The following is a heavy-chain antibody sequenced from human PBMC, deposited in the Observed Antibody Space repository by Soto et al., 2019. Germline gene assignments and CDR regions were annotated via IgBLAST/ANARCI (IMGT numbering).Heavy chain of an antibody. CDR3: ARGIRHRNHDAFDI. CDR2: IIPIFGTA. J-gene: IGHJ3*02. V-gene: IGHV1-69*01. Sequence: QVQLVQSGAEVKKPGSSVKVSCKASGGTFSSYAISWVRQAPGQGLEWMGGIIPIFGTANYAQKCQGRVTITADESTSTAYMELRSLRSEDTAVYYCARGIRHRNHDAFDIWGQGTMVTVSS. CDR1: GGTFSSYA.